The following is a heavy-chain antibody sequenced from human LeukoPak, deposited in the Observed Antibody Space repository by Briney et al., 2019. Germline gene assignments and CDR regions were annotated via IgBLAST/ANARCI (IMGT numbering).Heavy chain of an antibody. J-gene: IGHJ4*02. CDR1: GFTFSSYA. Sequence: PGRSLRLSCAASGFTFSSYAMHWVRQAPGKGLEWVAVISYDGSNKYYADPVKGRFTISRDNSKNTLYLQMNSLRAEDTAVYYCARVKDCSSTSCYNFDYWGQGTLVTVSS. V-gene: IGHV3-30*04. D-gene: IGHD2-2*01. CDR2: ISYDGSNK. CDR3: ARVKDCSSTSCYNFDY.